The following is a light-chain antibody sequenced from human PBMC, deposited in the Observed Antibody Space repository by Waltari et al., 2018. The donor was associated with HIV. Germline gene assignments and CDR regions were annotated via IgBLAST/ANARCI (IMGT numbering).Light chain of an antibody. V-gene: IGLV2-14*01. J-gene: IGLJ3*02. CDR2: EVS. CDR3: SSYTTRNTRV. CDR1: SSDVGVYNY. Sequence: QSALTQPASVSGSPRQSITISCTGTSSDVGVYNYVSWYQQHPGKAPKLMIYEVSHRPSGVSNRFSGSKSGNTASLTISGLQAEDEADYYCSSYTTRNTRVFGGGTTLTVL.